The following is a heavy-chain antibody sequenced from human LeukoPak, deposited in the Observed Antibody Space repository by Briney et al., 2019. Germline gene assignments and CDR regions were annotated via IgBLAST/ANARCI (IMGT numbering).Heavy chain of an antibody. CDR3: ARALAYYYESSGHVDY. Sequence: VGSLRLSCVASGLTFSSYEMHWVRQAPGKGLERVSYISPSGSTFYYADSVKGRFTISRDNADNSLYLQLNSLRAEDTAVYYCARALAYYYESSGHVDYWGQGTLVTVSS. J-gene: IGHJ4*02. CDR2: ISPSGSTF. V-gene: IGHV3-48*03. D-gene: IGHD3-22*01. CDR1: GLTFSSYE.